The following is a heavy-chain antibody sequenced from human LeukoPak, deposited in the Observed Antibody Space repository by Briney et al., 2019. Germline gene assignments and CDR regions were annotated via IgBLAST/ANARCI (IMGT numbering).Heavy chain of an antibody. CDR3: ARGPVGGVSYNYYHGMDV. D-gene: IGHD3-16*01. Sequence: GGSLRLSCAASGFTFSSYAMSWVRQAPGKGLEWVALMCVDGTRESYTDSAKGRFTISRDNAKNTLYLQMNSLRVEDTAVYCCARGPVGGVSYNYYHGMDVWGPGTTVTVSS. J-gene: IGHJ6*01. CDR2: MCVDGTRE. CDR1: GFTFSSYA. V-gene: IGHV3-33*08.